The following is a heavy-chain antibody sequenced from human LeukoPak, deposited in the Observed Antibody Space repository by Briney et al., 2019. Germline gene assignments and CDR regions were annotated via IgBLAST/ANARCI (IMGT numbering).Heavy chain of an antibody. Sequence: PSETLSLTCAVYGGSFSGYYWSWIRQPPGKGLEWIGSIYYSGSTSYNPSLKSRVTISVDTSKNQFSLKLSSVTAADTAVYYCARNFSSGWFDYWGQGTLVTVSS. J-gene: IGHJ4*02. CDR1: GGSFSGYY. CDR3: ARNFSSGWFDY. D-gene: IGHD6-19*01. V-gene: IGHV4-34*01. CDR2: IYYSGST.